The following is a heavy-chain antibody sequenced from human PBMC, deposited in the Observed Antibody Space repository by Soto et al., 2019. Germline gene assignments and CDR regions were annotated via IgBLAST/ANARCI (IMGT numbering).Heavy chain of an antibody. V-gene: IGHV4-31*03. J-gene: IGHJ5*02. CDR1: GGSISSGGYY. D-gene: IGHD4-17*01. CDR2: IYYSGST. Sequence: TLSLTCTVSGGSISSGGYYWSWIRQHPGKGLEWIGYIYYSGSTYYNPSLKSRVTISVDTSKNQFSLKLSSVTAADTAVYYCATFGPGDYGHWIPNWIDPWGQGTLVTVSS. CDR3: ATFGPGDYGHWIPNWIDP.